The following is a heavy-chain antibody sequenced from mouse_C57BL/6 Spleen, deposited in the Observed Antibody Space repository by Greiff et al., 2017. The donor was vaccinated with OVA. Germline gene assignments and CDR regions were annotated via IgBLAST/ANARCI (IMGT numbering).Heavy chain of an antibody. D-gene: IGHD2-3*01. CDR3: ARSDGYSYAMDY. Sequence: QVQLQQSGPELVKPGASVKISCKASGYAFSSSWMNWVKQRPGKGLEWIGRIYPGDGDTNYNGKFKGKATLTADKSSSTAYMQLSSLTSEDSAVYLCARSDGYSYAMDYWGQGTSVTVSS. CDR2: IYPGDGDT. CDR1: GYAFSSSW. J-gene: IGHJ4*01. V-gene: IGHV1-82*01.